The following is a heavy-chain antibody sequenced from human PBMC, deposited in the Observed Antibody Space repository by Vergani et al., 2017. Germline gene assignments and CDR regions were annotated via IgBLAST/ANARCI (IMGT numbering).Heavy chain of an antibody. V-gene: IGHV4-59*01. D-gene: IGHD3-22*01. J-gene: IGHJ4*02. CDR2: IYYSGST. Sequence: QVQLQESGPGLVKPSETLSLTCTVSGGPISSYYWSWIRQPPGKGLEWIGHIYYSGSTNYNPSLKSRVTISVDTSKNQFSLRLRSVTAADTAVYYCARRDSSGDFYYFDYWGQGTLVTVSS. CDR3: ARRDSSGDFYYFDY. CDR1: GGPISSYY.